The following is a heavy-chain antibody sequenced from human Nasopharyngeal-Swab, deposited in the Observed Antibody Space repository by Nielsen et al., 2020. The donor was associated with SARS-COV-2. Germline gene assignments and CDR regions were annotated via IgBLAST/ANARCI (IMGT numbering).Heavy chain of an antibody. Sequence: KVSCKGSGYSFTSYWISWVRQMPGKGLEWMGRIDPSDSYTNYSPSFQGHVTISADKSISTAYLQWSSLKASDTAMYYCARRKLGYFDYWGQGTLVTVSS. CDR3: ARRKLGYFDY. CDR1: GYSFTSYW. CDR2: IDPSDSYT. D-gene: IGHD1-26*01. V-gene: IGHV5-10-1*01. J-gene: IGHJ4*02.